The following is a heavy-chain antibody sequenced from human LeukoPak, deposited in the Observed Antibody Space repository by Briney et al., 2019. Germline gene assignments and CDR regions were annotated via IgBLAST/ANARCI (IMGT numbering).Heavy chain of an antibody. V-gene: IGHV6-1*01. J-gene: IGHJ6*02. CDR3: ARVPRVMTTVTTDYYYYGMDV. CDR1: GDSVSSNSAA. D-gene: IGHD4-17*01. CDR2: TYYRSKWYN. Sequence: SRTLSLTCAISGDSVSSNSAAWNWIRQSPSRGLEWLGRTYYRSKWYNDYAVSVKSRITINPDTSKNQFSLQLNSVTPEDTAVYYCARVPRVMTTVTTDYYYYGMDVWGQGTTVTVSS.